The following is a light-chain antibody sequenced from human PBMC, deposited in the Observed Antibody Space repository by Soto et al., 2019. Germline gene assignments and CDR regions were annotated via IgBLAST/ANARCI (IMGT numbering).Light chain of an antibody. CDR3: LQDYNYPRT. J-gene: IGKJ1*01. Sequence: AIQMTQSPSSLSASVGDRVTITCRASQDIGNDLGWYQQKPGKAPKLLIFAASTLQSGVPSRFSGSGSGTDFTLTISRLQPEDFATYYCLQDYNYPRTFGQGIKVDIK. CDR2: AAS. V-gene: IGKV1-6*01. CDR1: QDIGND.